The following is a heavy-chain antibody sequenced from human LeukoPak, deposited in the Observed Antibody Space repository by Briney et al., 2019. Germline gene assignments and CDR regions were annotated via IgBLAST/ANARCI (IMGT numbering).Heavy chain of an antibody. CDR2: ISYDGSNK. CDR3: AKDQGAGGLALDY. V-gene: IGHV3-30*18. D-gene: IGHD6-19*01. CDR1: GFTFSSYG. Sequence: GGSLRLSCAASGFTFSSYGMHWVRQAPGKGLEWVAVISYDGSNKYYADSVKGRFTISRDNSKNTLYLQMNSLRAEDTAVYYCAKDQGAGGLALDYWGQGTLVTVSS. J-gene: IGHJ4*02.